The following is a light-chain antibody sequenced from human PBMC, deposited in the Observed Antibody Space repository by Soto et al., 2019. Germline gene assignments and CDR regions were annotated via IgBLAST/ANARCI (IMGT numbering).Light chain of an antibody. CDR2: EVS. J-gene: IGLJ2*01. CDR3: SSYAGSTVV. CDR1: SSDVGNYNY. Sequence: QSALTQPPSASGSPGHSVTISCTGSSSDVGNYNYVSWYQQHPGKAHKLMIYEVSKRPSGVPDRFSGSTSGNTASLTVSGLQAEDEADYFCSSYAGSTVVFGGGTKVTVL. V-gene: IGLV2-8*01.